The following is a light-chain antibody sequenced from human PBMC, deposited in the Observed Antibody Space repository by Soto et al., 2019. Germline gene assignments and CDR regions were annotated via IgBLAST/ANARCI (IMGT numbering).Light chain of an antibody. J-gene: IGKJ5*01. CDR2: DAS. Sequence: LPQSPSTLSVSTRERDTLTCRASQSVSNFLAWYQHKPGQAPRLLIYDASIRAAGVPARFSGSGSGTDFTLTISSLEPEDFAVYYCQQRTNWPITSGHGALLETK. CDR1: QSVSNF. V-gene: IGKV3-11*01. CDR3: QQRTNWPIT.